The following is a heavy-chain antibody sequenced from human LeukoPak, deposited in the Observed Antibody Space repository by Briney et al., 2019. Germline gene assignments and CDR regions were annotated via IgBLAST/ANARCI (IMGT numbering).Heavy chain of an antibody. J-gene: IGHJ4*02. CDR1: GFTFSSYW. V-gene: IGHV3-7*05. CDR2: IKQDGSEK. D-gene: IGHD2-2*01. Sequence: GGSLRLSCAASGFTFSSYWMTWVRQAPGKGLEWVANIKQDGSEKYYVDSVKGRFTISRDNAKNSLYLQMNSLRAEDTALYYCAKLVASSTQYWGQGTLVTVSS. CDR3: AKLVASSTQY.